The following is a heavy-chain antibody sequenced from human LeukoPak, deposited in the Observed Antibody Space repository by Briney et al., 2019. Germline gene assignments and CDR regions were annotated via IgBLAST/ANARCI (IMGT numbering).Heavy chain of an antibody. CDR3: ARLHYGSGSPLDY. CDR2: INTNTGNP. V-gene: IGHV7-4-1*02. D-gene: IGHD3-10*01. Sequence: ASVKVSCKASGYTFTSYAMNWVRQAPGQGLEWMGWINTNTGNPTYAQGFTGRFVFSLDTSVSTAYLQISSLKASDTAMYYCARLHYGSGSPLDYWGQGTLVTVSS. CDR1: GYTFTSYA. J-gene: IGHJ4*02.